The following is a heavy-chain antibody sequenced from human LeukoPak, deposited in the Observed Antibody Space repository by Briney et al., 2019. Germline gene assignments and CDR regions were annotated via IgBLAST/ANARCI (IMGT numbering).Heavy chain of an antibody. CDR2: IHYTGGT. CDR1: GDSISSGPYF. D-gene: IGHD2-2*01. Sequence: SETLSLTCTVSGDSISSGPYFWGWIRQPPGKGLEWLGNIHYTGGTYYKSSLRSRVTMSVDTSKNQFSLMLRSVTAADTAMYYCARLDGGQLGHCSSTSCNGAFDIWGQGAMVTVSS. CDR3: ARLDGGQLGHCSSTSCNGAFDI. J-gene: IGHJ3*02. V-gene: IGHV4-39*07.